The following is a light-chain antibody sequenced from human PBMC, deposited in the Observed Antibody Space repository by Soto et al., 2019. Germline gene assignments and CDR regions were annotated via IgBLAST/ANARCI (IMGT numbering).Light chain of an antibody. CDR1: SSNIGNNY. Sequence: QSVLTQPPSVSAAPGQKVTISCSGSSSNIGNNYVSWYQQLPGTAPKLPISENNKRPSGIPDRFSGSKSGTSATLGITGLLAGDEADYYCGTWDSSLSAYVFGTGTKVTVL. J-gene: IGLJ1*01. CDR3: GTWDSSLSAYV. CDR2: ENN. V-gene: IGLV1-51*02.